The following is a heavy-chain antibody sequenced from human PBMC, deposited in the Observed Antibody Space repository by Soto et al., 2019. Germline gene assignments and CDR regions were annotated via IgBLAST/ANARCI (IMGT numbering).Heavy chain of an antibody. Sequence: QVQLVQSGAEVKKPGASVKVSCKASGYTFTSYDINWVRQATGQGLEWMGWMNPNSGNTGYAQKAEGSVTMDIYTSRSTAYMELGSLRSEGAAVYYCAGGITMVRGVDYYYYGMDVWGQGTTVTVSS. CDR2: MNPNSGNT. CDR1: GYTFTSYD. J-gene: IGHJ6*02. V-gene: IGHV1-8*01. CDR3: AGGITMVRGVDYYYYGMDV. D-gene: IGHD3-10*01.